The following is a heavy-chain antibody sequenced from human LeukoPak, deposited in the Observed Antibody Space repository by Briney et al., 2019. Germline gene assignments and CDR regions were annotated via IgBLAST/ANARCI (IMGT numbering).Heavy chain of an antibody. CDR1: GYTFTSYY. V-gene: IGHV1-46*01. CDR2: INPSGGST. D-gene: IGHD5-18*01. J-gene: IGHJ3*02. CDR3: ARASVGYSYAEGAFDI. Sequence: ASVKVSCKASGYTFTSYYMHWVRQAPGQGLEWMGIINPSGGSTSYAQKFQGRVTMTRDTSTSTVYMELSSLRSEDTAVYYCARASVGYSYAEGAFDIWGQGTMVTVSS.